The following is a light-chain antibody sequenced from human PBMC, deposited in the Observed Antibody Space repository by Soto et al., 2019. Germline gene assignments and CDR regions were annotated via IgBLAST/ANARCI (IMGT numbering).Light chain of an antibody. V-gene: IGKV1-12*01. J-gene: IGKJ5*01. CDR3: QQADTFPIT. CDR2: AAS. CDR1: QSISSW. Sequence: DIQITQSPSTLSASVGDRVTITCRASQSISSWLAWYQQKPGKAPKFLIYAASSLQSGVPSRFSGSGFGTDFTLTISSLQPEDSAIYYCQQADTFPITFGQGTRLEIK.